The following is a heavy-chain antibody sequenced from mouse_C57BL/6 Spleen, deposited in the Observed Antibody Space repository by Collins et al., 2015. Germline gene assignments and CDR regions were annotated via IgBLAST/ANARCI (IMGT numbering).Heavy chain of an antibody. V-gene: IGHV1-62-3*01. J-gene: IGHJ2*01. CDR1: GYTFTNYW. Sequence: QVQLQQPGAELVKPGASVKLSCKASGYTFTNYWMHWVKQRPGRGLEWIGKIDPNSGSTYYNEQFKSKAILTADKSSSTAYMELRSLTSEDSAVYHCTRSEVYYYGRSPYYFDYWGQGTTLTVSS. D-gene: IGHD1-1*01. CDR3: TRSEVYYYGRSPYYFDY. CDR2: IDPNSGST.